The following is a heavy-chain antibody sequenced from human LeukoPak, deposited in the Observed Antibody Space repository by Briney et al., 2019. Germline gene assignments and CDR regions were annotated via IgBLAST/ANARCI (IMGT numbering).Heavy chain of an antibody. CDR3: ARDPAGDGYNQWYFDY. J-gene: IGHJ4*02. D-gene: IGHD5-24*01. CDR1: GGTFSSYA. Sequence: SVKVSCKASGGTFSSYAISWVRQAPGQGLEWMGRIIPILGIANYAQKFQGRVTMTRDTSTSTVYMELSSLRSEDTAVYYCARDPAGDGYNQWYFDYWGQGTLVTVSS. CDR2: IIPILGIA. V-gene: IGHV1-69*04.